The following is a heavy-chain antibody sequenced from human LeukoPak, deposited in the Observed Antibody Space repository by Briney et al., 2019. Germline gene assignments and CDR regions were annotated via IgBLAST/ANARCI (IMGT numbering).Heavy chain of an antibody. D-gene: IGHD4-23*01. CDR3: AKGSYGGTSAFDY. J-gene: IGHJ4*02. CDR2: ISGSGGST. V-gene: IGHV3-23*01. CDR1: GFTFSSYA. Sequence: SGGSLRLSCAASGFTFSSYAMSWVRQAPGKGLEGVSAISGSGGSTYYADSVKGRVTISRDNSKNTLYLQMNSLRAEDTAVYYCAKGSYGGTSAFDYWGQGTLVTVSS.